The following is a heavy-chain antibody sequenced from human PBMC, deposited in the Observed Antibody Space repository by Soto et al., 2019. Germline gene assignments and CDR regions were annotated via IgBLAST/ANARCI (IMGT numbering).Heavy chain of an antibody. Sequence: PGESLKISCKGSGYGFTNYWIAWVRQMPGKGLDWMGIIYPGDSDTRYSPSFLGQVTISADKSNRTAYLHWRSLKASDTAMYYCARRALDNRDYVSSLWYFNLWGRGTLVTVSS. CDR2: IYPGDSDT. CDR3: ARRALDNRDYVSSLWYFNL. V-gene: IGHV5-51*01. J-gene: IGHJ2*01. CDR1: GYGFTNYW. D-gene: IGHD4-17*01.